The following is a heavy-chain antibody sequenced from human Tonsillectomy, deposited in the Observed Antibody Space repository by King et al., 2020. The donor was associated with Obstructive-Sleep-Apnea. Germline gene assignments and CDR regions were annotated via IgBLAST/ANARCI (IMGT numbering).Heavy chain of an antibody. J-gene: IGHJ4*02. CDR2: ISWNSGSI. D-gene: IGHD2/OR15-2a*01. CDR1: GFTFDDYA. CDR3: AKDTTPHVFYYFDY. Sequence: EVQLVQSGGGLVQPGRSLRLSCAASGFTFDDYAMHWVRQAPGKGLEWVSGISWNSGSINYADSVKGRFTISRDNAKNSLYLQMNSLRAEDTALYYCAKDTTPHVFYYFDYWGQGTLVTVSS. V-gene: IGHV3-9*01.